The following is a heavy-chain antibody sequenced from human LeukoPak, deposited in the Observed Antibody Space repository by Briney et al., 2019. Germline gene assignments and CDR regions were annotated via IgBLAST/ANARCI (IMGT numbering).Heavy chain of an antibody. V-gene: IGHV4-38-2*02. CDR1: GYSITSGYY. D-gene: IGHD2/OR15-2a*01. CDR3: ARRIGGYAFDI. Sequence: SETLSLTCTVSGYSITSGYYWGWIRPPPGKGLEWIGIIYQSGSTHYNPSLMSRVTISVDTSKNHFSLKLSSVTAADTAVYYCARRIGGYAFDIWGQGTMVTVSS. J-gene: IGHJ3*02. CDR2: IYQSGST.